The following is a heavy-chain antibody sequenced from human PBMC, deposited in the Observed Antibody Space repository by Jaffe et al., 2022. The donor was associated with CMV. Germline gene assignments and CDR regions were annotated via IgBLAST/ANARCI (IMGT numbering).Heavy chain of an antibody. V-gene: IGHV4-59*01. D-gene: IGHD3-10*01. Sequence: QVHLQESGPGLLKPSETLSLTCTVSGGSISSYYWSWIRLSPGKGLEWIAYIHYSGATKYNSSLKNRVTISIDTSKNQFFLDLTSVTAADTAVYFCVRERRGNYYGSGTYYYGMDVWGQVTTVTVSS. CDR1: GGSISSYY. J-gene: IGHJ6*02. CDR2: IHYSGAT. CDR3: VRERRGNYYGSGTYYYGMDV.